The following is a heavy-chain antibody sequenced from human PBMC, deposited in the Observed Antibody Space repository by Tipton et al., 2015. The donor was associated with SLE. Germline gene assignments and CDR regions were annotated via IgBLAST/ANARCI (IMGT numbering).Heavy chain of an antibody. CDR2: INHVGST. CDR1: GGSFSGYS. V-gene: IGHV4-34*01. J-gene: IGHJ4*02. CDR3: ARGIRYRYDSGSSYFDY. D-gene: IGHD6-19*01. Sequence: TLSLTCAVYGGSFSGYSWTWIRQPPGKGLEWIGEINHVGSTNYNPSLESRVTISVDTSKNQFSLRLNSVTAADTAVYYCARGIRYRYDSGSSYFDYWGQGRLVTVSS.